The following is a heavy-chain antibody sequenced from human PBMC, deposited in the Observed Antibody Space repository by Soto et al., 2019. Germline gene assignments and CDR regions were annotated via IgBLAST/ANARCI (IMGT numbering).Heavy chain of an antibody. V-gene: IGHV1-18*01. CDR2: ISAYNGNT. D-gene: IGHD4-4*01. J-gene: IGHJ4*02. Sequence: QVQLVQSGAEVKKPGASVKVSCKASGYTFTSYGISWVRQAPGQGLEWMGWISAYNGNTNYAQKLQGRVTMTTDTSTSTAYMELRSLRSDDTAVYYCARDFTVPTGGHYRENGGFHYWGQGTLVAVSS. CDR3: ARDFTVPTGGHYRENGGFHY. CDR1: GYTFTSYG.